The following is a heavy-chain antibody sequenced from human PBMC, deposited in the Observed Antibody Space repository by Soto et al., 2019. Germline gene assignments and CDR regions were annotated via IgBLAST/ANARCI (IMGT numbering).Heavy chain of an antibody. Sequence: GASVKVSCKASGYTFTSYAMHWVRQAPGQRLEWMGWINAGNGNTKYSQKFQGSVTITRDTSASTAYMELSSLRSEDTAVYYCARYKAVAGTVYGMDVWGQGTTVTVSS. CDR1: GYTFTSYA. CDR3: ARYKAVAGTVYGMDV. D-gene: IGHD6-19*01. V-gene: IGHV1-3*01. CDR2: INAGNGNT. J-gene: IGHJ6*02.